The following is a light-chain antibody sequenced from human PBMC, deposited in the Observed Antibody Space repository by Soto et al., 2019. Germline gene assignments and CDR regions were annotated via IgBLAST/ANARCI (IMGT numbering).Light chain of an antibody. Sequence: QSALTQPASVSGSPGQSITISCTGTSSDVGSYNYVSWYQQYPGKAPKLMIYDVSNRPSGVSYRFSGSKSGNTASLTISGLQAEDEADYYCSSYTTSSTHAVFGGRTQLTVL. V-gene: IGLV2-14*01. CDR2: DVS. CDR1: SSDVGSYNY. CDR3: SSYTTSSTHAV. J-gene: IGLJ3*02.